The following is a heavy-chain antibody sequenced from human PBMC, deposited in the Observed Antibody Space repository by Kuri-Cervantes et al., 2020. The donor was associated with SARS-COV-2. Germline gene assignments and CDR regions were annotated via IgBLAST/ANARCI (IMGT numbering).Heavy chain of an antibody. D-gene: IGHD3-3*01. CDR3: ARDRGFLEWLENYYYMDV. J-gene: IGHJ6*03. CDR2: VKTNSGNT. Sequence: ASVKVSCKTPETTFPNYDINWVRQATGQGLEWMGMVKTNSGNTLYAQFFQGRVTMTTDTSTSTAYMELRSLRSDDTAVYYCARDRGFLEWLENYYYMDVWGKGTTVTVSS. CDR1: ETTFPNYD. V-gene: IGHV1-8*01.